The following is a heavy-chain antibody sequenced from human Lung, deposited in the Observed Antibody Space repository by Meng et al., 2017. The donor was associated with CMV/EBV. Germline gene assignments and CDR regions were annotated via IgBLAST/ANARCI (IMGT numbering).Heavy chain of an antibody. D-gene: IGHD3-3*01. CDR1: GTSISPYY. CDR3: ARDRNDLWSGPFDP. V-gene: IGHV4-59*01. J-gene: IGHJ5*02. CDR2: IYFNGNT. Sequence: SETLSLXXTVFGTSISPYYWSWIRQPPGKGLGWIGYIYFNGNTNYNPALKSRVTMSLDTSMNQFSLKLNSVTAADTTVYYCARDRNDLWSGPFDPWGRGTXVTVSS.